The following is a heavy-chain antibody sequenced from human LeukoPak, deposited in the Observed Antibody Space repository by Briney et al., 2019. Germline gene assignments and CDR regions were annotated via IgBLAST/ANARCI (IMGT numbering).Heavy chain of an antibody. Sequence: SETLSLTCTVSGGSISSGDYYWSWIRQPPGKGLEWIGYIYYSGNTYYNPSLKSRVTISVDRSKNQFSLKLSSVTAADTAVYYCARGSCSGGTCYLFGPWGQGTLVTVSS. J-gene: IGHJ5*02. CDR2: IYYSGNT. V-gene: IGHV4-30-4*01. CDR1: GGSISSGDYY. D-gene: IGHD2-15*01. CDR3: ARGSCSGGTCYLFGP.